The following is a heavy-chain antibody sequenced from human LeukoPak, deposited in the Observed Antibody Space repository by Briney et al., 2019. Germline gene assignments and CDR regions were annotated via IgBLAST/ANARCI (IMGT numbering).Heavy chain of an antibody. CDR2: MNPNSGNT. CDR3: ARGAPGIAAAAPLNWFDP. CDR1: GYTFTSFD. V-gene: IGHV1-8*01. D-gene: IGHD6-13*01. Sequence: ASVTVSCKASGYTFTSFDINWVRQATGQGLEWMGWMNPNSGNTGYAQKFQGRATMTRNTSIRTAYMELSSLRSEDTAVYYCARGAPGIAAAAPLNWFDPWGQGTLVTVSS. J-gene: IGHJ5*02.